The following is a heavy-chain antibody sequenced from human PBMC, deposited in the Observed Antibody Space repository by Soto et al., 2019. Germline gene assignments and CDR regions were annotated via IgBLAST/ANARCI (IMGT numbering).Heavy chain of an antibody. CDR2: INPSGGST. D-gene: IGHD3-22*01. Sequence: SVKVSSRASGYTFTSYYMHWVRQAPGQGLEWMGIINPSGGSTSYAQKFQGRVTMTRDTSTSTVYMELSSLRSEDTDVYYCARGSMRIVVVNFDYWGQGTLVSVYS. CDR1: GYTFTSYY. J-gene: IGHJ4*02. CDR3: ARGSMRIVVVNFDY. V-gene: IGHV1-46*01.